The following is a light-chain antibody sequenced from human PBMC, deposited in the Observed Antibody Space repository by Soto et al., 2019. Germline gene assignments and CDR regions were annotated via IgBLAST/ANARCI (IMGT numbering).Light chain of an antibody. V-gene: IGKV3-15*01. J-gene: IGKJ5*01. CDR2: GAS. CDR1: QSVSSN. CDR3: QQYGTSEII. Sequence: EIVMTQSPATLSVSPWGRATLSCRASQSVSSNLAWYQQKPGQAPRLLIYGASTRATGIPARFSGSGSGTDFTLTISRLETEDFAVFYCQQYGTSEIIFGQGTRLEIK.